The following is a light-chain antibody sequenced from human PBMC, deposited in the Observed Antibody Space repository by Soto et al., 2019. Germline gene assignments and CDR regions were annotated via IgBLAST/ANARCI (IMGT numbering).Light chain of an antibody. V-gene: IGKV1-9*01. J-gene: IGKJ4*01. CDR2: AAS. CDR3: LQLNSFPLT. Sequence: DIQLTQSPSFLSASVGDRVTITCRASQGLSSYLAWYQQKPGKVPKLLIYAASTLQSGVPSRFSGSGSGTEFTLTISSLQPDDFAIYYCLQLNSFPLTFGGGTKVEIK. CDR1: QGLSSY.